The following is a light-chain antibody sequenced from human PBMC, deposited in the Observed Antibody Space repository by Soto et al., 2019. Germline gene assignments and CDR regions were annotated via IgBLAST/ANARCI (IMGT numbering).Light chain of an antibody. J-gene: IGLJ2*01. V-gene: IGLV2-8*01. CDR2: EVT. CDR3: SSFAGGGNPVL. Sequence: QSALTQPPSASGSLGQSVTISCTGTSSDVGGSNYVSWHQQHPGKAPKVMIYEVTKRPPGVPDRFSGSKSGNTASLTVSGLHAEDEADYYCSSFAGGGNPVLLGGGTKLTVL. CDR1: SSDVGGSNY.